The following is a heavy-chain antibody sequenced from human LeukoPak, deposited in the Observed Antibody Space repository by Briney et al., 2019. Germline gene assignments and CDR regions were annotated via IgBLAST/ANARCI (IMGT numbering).Heavy chain of an antibody. D-gene: IGHD3-3*01. V-gene: IGHV3-7*01. Sequence: GGSLRLSCAASGFTFSNYWMSWVRQAPGKGLEWVANIKQDGSEKYYVDSVKGRFTISRDNAKNSVYLQMNNLRGGDTAVYYCARLYDFWSGYWPYYFDYWGQGTLVTVSS. CDR1: GFTFSNYW. J-gene: IGHJ4*02. CDR2: IKQDGSEK. CDR3: ARLYDFWSGYWPYYFDY.